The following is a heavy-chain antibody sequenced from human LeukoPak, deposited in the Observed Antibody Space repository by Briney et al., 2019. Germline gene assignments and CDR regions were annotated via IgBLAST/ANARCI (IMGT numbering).Heavy chain of an antibody. V-gene: IGHV1-69*13. J-gene: IGHJ6*03. D-gene: IGHD6-19*01. CDR2: IIPKFATG. CDR3: ARTLPQGDTGWFYYMDV. CDR1: GDTFSDSG. Sequence: PVASVKVSCKASGDTFSDSGITWVRQAPGQGLEWMGTIIPKFATGKYAQKFRGRVTITADETTSTSHMALSSLTSEDTAVYYCARTLPQGDTGWFYYMDVWGTGTTVTISS.